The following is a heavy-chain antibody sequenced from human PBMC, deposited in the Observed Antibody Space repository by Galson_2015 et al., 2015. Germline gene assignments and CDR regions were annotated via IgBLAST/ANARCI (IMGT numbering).Heavy chain of an antibody. CDR3: ARSPGSIFGVAEDAFDI. CDR2: IYYSGST. CDR1: GGSVSSGSYY. Sequence: ETLSLTCTVSGGSVSSGSYYWSWIRQPPGQGLEWIGYIYYSGSTNYNPSLKSRVTISVDTSKNQFSLKLSSVTAADTAVYYCARSPGSIFGVAEDAFDIWGQGTMVTVSS. V-gene: IGHV4-61*01. J-gene: IGHJ3*02. D-gene: IGHD3-3*01.